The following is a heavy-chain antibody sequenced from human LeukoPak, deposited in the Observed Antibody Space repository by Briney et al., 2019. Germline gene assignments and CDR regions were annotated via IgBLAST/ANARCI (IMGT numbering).Heavy chain of an antibody. CDR3: ARVSTTGSGSYYNPEGWFDP. V-gene: IGHV1-8*02. CDR1: GYTFTSYD. CDR2: MNPNSGNT. J-gene: IGHJ5*02. D-gene: IGHD3-10*01. Sequence: GASVKVSCKASGYTFTSYDINWVRQATGQGLEWMGWMNPNSGNTGYAQKLQGRVTMTTDTSTSTAYMELRSLRSDDTAVYYCARVSTTGSGSYYNPEGWFDPWGQGTLVTVSS.